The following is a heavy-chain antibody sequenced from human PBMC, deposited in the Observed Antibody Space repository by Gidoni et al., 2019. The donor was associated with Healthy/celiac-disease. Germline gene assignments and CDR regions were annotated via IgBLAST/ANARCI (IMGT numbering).Heavy chain of an antibody. CDR1: GFTFSSHE. V-gene: IGHV3-48*03. CDR2: ISSSGSTI. Sequence: EVHLVESGGGLVQHGGSLRLPCAAPGFTFSSHELNWVRQAPGKGLEWVSYISSSGSTIYYADSVKGRFTISRDNAKNSLYLQMNSLRAEDTAVYYCARVNVWLRRAFDIWGQGTMVTVSS. D-gene: IGHD5-12*01. CDR3: ARVNVWLRRAFDI. J-gene: IGHJ3*02.